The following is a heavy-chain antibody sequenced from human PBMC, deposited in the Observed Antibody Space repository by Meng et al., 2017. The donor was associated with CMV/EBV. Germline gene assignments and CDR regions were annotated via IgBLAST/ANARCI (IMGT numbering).Heavy chain of an antibody. CDR2: IYYSGST. CDR3: ARLGSSSSWVLGWFDP. Sequence: YSISSSNWWGWIRQPPGKGLEWIGYIYYSGSTYYTPSLKSRVTMSVDTSKNQFSLKLSSVTAVDTAVYYCARLGSSSSWVLGWFDPWGQGTLVTVSS. CDR1: YSISSSNW. D-gene: IGHD6-6*01. J-gene: IGHJ5*02. V-gene: IGHV4-28*01.